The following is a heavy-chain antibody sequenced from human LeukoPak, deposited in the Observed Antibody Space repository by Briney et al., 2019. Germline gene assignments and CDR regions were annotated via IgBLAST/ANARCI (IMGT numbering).Heavy chain of an antibody. CDR2: IRYDGSNK. V-gene: IGHV3-30*02. Sequence: GGSLRLSCAASGFTFSSFGMHWVRQAPGKGLEWVAYIRYDGSNKKYADSLEGRFTISRDNSKNALYPQIDSLRPEDTAVYYCAKKSGAAFYNWFDPWGQGTLVTVSS. D-gene: IGHD1-26*01. CDR1: GFTFSSFG. CDR3: AKKSGAAFYNWFDP. J-gene: IGHJ5*02.